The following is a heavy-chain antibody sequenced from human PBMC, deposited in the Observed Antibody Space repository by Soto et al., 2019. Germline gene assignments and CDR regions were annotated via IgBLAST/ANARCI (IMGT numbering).Heavy chain of an antibody. D-gene: IGHD2-21*02. Sequence: PGGSLRLSCAASGFTVSISYMTWVRQVPGKGLEWVSIIYSDGNKYYADSVKGRFTISRDNSKNTLYLQMNSLRAEDTAVYYCEKDIGQANCGGDCYFFDYGGRGTLVTVSS. V-gene: IGHV3-66*02. CDR2: IYSDGNK. CDR1: GFTVSISY. J-gene: IGHJ4*02. CDR3: EKDIGQANCGGDCYFFDY.